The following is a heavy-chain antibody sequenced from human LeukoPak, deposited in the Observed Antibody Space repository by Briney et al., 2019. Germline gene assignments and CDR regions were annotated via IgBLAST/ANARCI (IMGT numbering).Heavy chain of an antibody. CDR3: ARVEVGAANRQWYGMDV. V-gene: IGHV4-59*01. CDR2: VDYRGNT. D-gene: IGHD2-15*01. Sequence: SETLSLTCTISGGSISSYYWSWMRQPPGKGLEWIGYVDYRGNTNYNPSLKSRVTISIDTSRRLFSLKLNSVTAADTAVYYCARVEVGAANRQWYGMDVWGQGTTVTVSS. J-gene: IGHJ6*02. CDR1: GGSISSYY.